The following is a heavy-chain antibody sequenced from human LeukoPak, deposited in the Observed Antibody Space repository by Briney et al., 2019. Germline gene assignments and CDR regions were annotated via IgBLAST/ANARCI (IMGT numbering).Heavy chain of an antibody. CDR1: GFTVSSNY. Sequence: GGSLRLSCAASGFTVSSNYMSWVRQAPGKGLEWVSVIYSGGSTYYADSVKGRFTISRDNSKNTLYLQMNSLRAKDTAVYYCARGSFGEYRAFDIWGQGTMVTVSS. J-gene: IGHJ3*02. D-gene: IGHD3-10*01. CDR2: IYSGGST. CDR3: ARGSFGEYRAFDI. V-gene: IGHV3-66*01.